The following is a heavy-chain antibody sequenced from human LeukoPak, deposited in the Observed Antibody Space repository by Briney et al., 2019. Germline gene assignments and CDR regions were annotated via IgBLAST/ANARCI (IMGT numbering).Heavy chain of an antibody. D-gene: IGHD2-2*01. CDR3: ARDALDCSSTSCYFFYYGMDV. J-gene: IGHJ6*04. CDR1: GFTFSSYR. CDR2: ISSSSSCI. Sequence: GGSLRLSCAASGFTFSSYRMNWVRQAPGKGLEWVSSISSSSSCIYYADPVKGRFTISRDNAKNSLYLQMNSLRAEDTAVYYCARDALDCSSTSCYFFYYGMDVWGKGTTVTVSS. V-gene: IGHV3-21*01.